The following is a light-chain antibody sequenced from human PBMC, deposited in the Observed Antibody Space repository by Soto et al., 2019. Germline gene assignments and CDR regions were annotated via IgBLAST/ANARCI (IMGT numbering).Light chain of an antibody. Sequence: EIVLTQSPATLSVSPGERATLSCRASQSVSTYLAWYQQKPGQAPRLLIYGASTRATGIPARFSGSGSGAEFPLTITSLRSEDFAVYYGHHHNTGPRILGQGTRLEIK. CDR3: HHHNTGPRI. V-gene: IGKV3D-15*01. CDR1: QSVSTY. J-gene: IGKJ2*01. CDR2: GAS.